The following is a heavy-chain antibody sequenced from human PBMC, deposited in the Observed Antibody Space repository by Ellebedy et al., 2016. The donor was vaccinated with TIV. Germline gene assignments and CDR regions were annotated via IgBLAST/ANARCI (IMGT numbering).Heavy chain of an antibody. D-gene: IGHD1-26*01. CDR2: INSDGSST. J-gene: IGHJ6*02. Sequence: PGGSLRLSCAASGFTFSSYWMHWVRQAPGKGLVWVSRINSDGSSTSYADSVKGRFTISRDNSKNTLYLQMNSLRAEDTAVYYCARDKGREVGYYYYYGMDVWGQGTTVTVSS. CDR3: ARDKGREVGYYYYYGMDV. V-gene: IGHV3-74*01. CDR1: GFTFSSYW.